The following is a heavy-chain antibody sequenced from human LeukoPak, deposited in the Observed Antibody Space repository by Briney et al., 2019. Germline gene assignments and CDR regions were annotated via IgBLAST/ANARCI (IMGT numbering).Heavy chain of an antibody. Sequence: SETLSLTCTVSGGSISSYYWSWIRQPPGKGLEWIGYIYYSGSTNYNPSLKSRVTISVDTSKNQFSLKLSSVTAADTAVYYCARDFGYSSGWYAADAFDIWGQGTMVTVSS. J-gene: IGHJ3*02. CDR2: IYYSGST. CDR1: GGSISSYY. V-gene: IGHV4-59*01. D-gene: IGHD6-13*01. CDR3: ARDFGYSSGWYAADAFDI.